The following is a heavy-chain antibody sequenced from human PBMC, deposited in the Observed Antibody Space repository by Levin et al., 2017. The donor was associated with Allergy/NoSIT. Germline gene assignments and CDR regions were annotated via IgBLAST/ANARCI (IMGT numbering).Heavy chain of an antibody. CDR2: IYYSGST. J-gene: IGHJ2*01. CDR3: ARGRWIHPWYFDL. Sequence: SQTLSLTCTVSGGSISSYYWSWIRQPPGKGLEWIGYIYYSGSTNYNPSLKSRVTISVDTSKNQFSLKLSSVTAADTAVYYCARGRWIHPWYFDLWGRGTLVTVSS. CDR1: GGSISSYY. V-gene: IGHV4-59*01. D-gene: IGHD5-18*01.